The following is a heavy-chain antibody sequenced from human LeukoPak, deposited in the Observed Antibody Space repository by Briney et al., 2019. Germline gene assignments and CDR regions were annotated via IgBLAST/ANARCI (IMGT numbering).Heavy chain of an antibody. Sequence: GGSLRLSCAASGFTFSSYSMNWVRQAPGKGLEWVSYISSSSSTIYYADSVKGRFTISRDNAKNSLYLQMNSLRAEDTAVYYCNTRYNWNDSGYWGQGTQVTVSS. CDR3: NTRYNWNDSGY. J-gene: IGHJ4*02. D-gene: IGHD1-20*01. V-gene: IGHV3-48*01. CDR2: ISSSSSTI. CDR1: GFTFSSYS.